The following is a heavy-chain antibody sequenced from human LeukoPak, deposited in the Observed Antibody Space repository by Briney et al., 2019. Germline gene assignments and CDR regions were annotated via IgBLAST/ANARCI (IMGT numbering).Heavy chain of an antibody. CDR1: GYTFTSYA. V-gene: IGHV1-3*01. CDR2: INAGNGNT. J-gene: IGHJ4*02. Sequence: ASVKASCKASGYTFTSYAMHWVRQAPGQRLEWMGWINAGNGNTKYSQKFQGRVTITRDTSASTAYMELSSLRSEDTAVYYCARASSLERFGYWGQGTLVTVSS. CDR3: ARASSLERFGY. D-gene: IGHD1-1*01.